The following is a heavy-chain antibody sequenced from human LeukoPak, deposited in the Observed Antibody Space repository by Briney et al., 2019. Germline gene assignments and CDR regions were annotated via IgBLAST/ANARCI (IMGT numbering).Heavy chain of an antibody. CDR2: ISGSAYYT. J-gene: IGHJ4*02. CDR3: AKHKVATKVKDY. CDR1: GFTFTAYA. D-gene: IGHD3-22*01. Sequence: GGSLRLSCAASGFTFTAYAMSWVRQAPGKGLEWVSAISGSAYYTSYADSVKGWFTISRDNSKNTLYLQMNSLRAEDTALYYCAKHKVATKVKDYWGQGTLVTVSS. V-gene: IGHV3-23*01.